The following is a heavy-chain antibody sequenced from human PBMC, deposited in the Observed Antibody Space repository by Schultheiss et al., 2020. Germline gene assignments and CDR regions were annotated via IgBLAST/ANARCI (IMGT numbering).Heavy chain of an antibody. CDR3: TRGYVDTALVPFDY. CDR2: INSDGSDT. J-gene: IGHJ4*02. D-gene: IGHD5-18*01. CDR1: GFTFSSYW. V-gene: IGHV3-74*01. Sequence: GGSLRLSCAASGFTFSSYWMHWVRQAPGKGLVWVSRINSDGSDTSYADSVKGRFTISRDNAKNTLYLQMNSLRPEDTAVYYCTRGYVDTALVPFDYWGQGTLVTVSS.